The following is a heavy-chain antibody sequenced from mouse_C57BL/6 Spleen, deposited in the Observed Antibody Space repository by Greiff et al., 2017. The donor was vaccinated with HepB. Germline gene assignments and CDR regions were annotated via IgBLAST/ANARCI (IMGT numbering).Heavy chain of an antibody. Sequence: QVQLQQSGPELVKPGASVKISCKASGYAFSSSWMNWVKQRPGKGLEWIGRIYPGDGDTNYNGKFKGKATLTADKSSSTAYMQLSSLTSEDSAVYFCASMTVGLDWGQGTTLTVSS. CDR3: ASMTVGLD. V-gene: IGHV1-82*01. CDR1: GYAFSSSW. CDR2: IYPGDGDT. D-gene: IGHD2-3*01. J-gene: IGHJ2*01.